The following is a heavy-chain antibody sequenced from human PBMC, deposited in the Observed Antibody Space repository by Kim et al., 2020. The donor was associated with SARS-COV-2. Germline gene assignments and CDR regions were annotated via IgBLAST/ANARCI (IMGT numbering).Heavy chain of an antibody. CDR3: ARDKASNRGRLSGYPLDY. CDR2: ISAYNGNT. Sequence: ASVKVSCKASGYTFTSYGISWVRQAPGQGLEWMGWISAYNGNTNYAQKLQGRVTMTTDTSTSTAYMELRSLRSDDTAVYYCARDKASNRGRLSGYPLDYWGQGTLVTVSS. CDR1: GYTFTSYG. J-gene: IGHJ4*02. D-gene: IGHD6-13*01. V-gene: IGHV1-18*04.